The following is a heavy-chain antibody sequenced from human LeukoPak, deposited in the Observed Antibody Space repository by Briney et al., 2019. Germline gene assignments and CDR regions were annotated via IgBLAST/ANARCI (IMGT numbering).Heavy chain of an antibody. V-gene: IGHV4-39*01. CDR3: ANLGYYNYGMDV. Sequence: SETLSLTCTVSGGSISITTYYWGWIRQPPGKGLEWIGTIYFSGSTYYNPSLKRRVTISVDTSKNQFSLTMSSVTAADTAVYYCANLGYYNYGMDVWGRGTTVTVSS. CDR1: GGSISITTYY. J-gene: IGHJ6*02. CDR2: IYFSGST.